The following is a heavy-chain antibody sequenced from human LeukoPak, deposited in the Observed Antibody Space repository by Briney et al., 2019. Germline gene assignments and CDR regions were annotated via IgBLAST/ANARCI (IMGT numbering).Heavy chain of an antibody. V-gene: IGHV4-34*01. CDR1: GGSFSGYY. CDR2: INHSGST. CDR3: ARGHDIVVVPAAPEETYYYYGMDV. Sequence: SETLSLTCAVYGGSFSGYYWSWIRQPPGKGLEWIGEINHSGSTNYNPSLKSRVTISVDTPKNQFSLKLSSVTAADTAVYYCARGHDIVVVPAAPEETYYYYGMDVWGQGTTVTVSS. J-gene: IGHJ6*02. D-gene: IGHD2-2*01.